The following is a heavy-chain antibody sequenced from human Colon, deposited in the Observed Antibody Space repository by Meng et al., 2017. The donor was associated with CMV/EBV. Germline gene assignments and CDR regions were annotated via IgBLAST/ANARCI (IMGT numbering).Heavy chain of an antibody. CDR2: INSDGTTT. D-gene: IGHD1-20*01. CDR3: ASGKPIITGGPWRDTFNM. Sequence: GESLKISCEGSGFRFGTFYMHWVRQAPGKGLEWVSRINSDGTTTTYAESVKGRFTISRDNSKNALDLDMTSLRAEDTALYYCASGKPIITGGPWRDTFNMWGQGTMVTVSS. V-gene: IGHV3-74*01. J-gene: IGHJ3*02. CDR1: GFRFGTFY.